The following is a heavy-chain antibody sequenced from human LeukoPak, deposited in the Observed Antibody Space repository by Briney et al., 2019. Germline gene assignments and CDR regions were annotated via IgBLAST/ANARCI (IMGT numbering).Heavy chain of an antibody. CDR3: ARPGSRRRGTYYYDSSGYTY. CDR2: INHSGST. CDR1: GGSISSSSYY. J-gene: IGHJ4*02. V-gene: IGHV4-39*07. Sequence: SETLSLTCTVSGGSISSSSYYWGWIRQPPGKGLEWIGEINHSGSTNYNPSLKSRVTISVDTSKNQFSLKLSSVTAADTAVYYCARPGSRRRGTYYYDSSGYTYWGQGTLVTVSS. D-gene: IGHD3-22*01.